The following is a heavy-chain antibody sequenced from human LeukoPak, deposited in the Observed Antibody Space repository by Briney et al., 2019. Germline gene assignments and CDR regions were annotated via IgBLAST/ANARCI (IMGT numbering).Heavy chain of an antibody. J-gene: IGHJ3*02. D-gene: IGHD2-2*01. CDR2: IYYSGST. Sequence: SETLSLTCTVSGGSISSYYWNWIRQPPGKGLEWIGYIYYSGSTNYNPSLKSRVTISVDTSKNQFSLKLSSVTAADTAVYYCARRGIVVRDAFDIWGQGTMVIVSS. CDR1: GGSISSYY. CDR3: ARRGIVVRDAFDI. V-gene: IGHV4-59*08.